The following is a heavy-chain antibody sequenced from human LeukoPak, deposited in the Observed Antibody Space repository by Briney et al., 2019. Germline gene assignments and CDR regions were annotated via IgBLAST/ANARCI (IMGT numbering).Heavy chain of an antibody. CDR3: ARNVLRFLEWFGSHYGMDV. V-gene: IGHV1-18*01. J-gene: IGHJ6*02. D-gene: IGHD3-3*01. CDR1: GYTFTSYG. Sequence: ASVKVSCKASGYTFTSYGISWVRQAPGQGLEWMGWISAYNGNTNYAQKLQGRVTMTTDTSTSTAYMELRSLRSDDTAVYYCARNVLRFLEWFGSHYGMDVWGQGTTVTVSS. CDR2: ISAYNGNT.